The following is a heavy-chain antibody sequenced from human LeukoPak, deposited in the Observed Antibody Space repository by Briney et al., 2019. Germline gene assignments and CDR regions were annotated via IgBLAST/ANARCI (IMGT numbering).Heavy chain of an antibody. CDR2: TYTSGST. Sequence: SETLSLTCTVSGGSISSGSYYWSWIWQPAGKGLEWIGRIYTYTSGSTNYNPSLKSRVTISLDTSKNQFSLKLSSVTAADTAVYYCARAGYYYDSKRKFDPWGQGTLVTVSS. D-gene: IGHD3-22*01. J-gene: IGHJ5*02. CDR1: GGSISSGSYY. V-gene: IGHV4-61*02. CDR3: ARAGYYYDSKRKFDP.